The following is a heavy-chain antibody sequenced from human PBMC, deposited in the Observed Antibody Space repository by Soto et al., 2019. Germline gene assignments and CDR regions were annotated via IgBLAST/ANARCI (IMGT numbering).Heavy chain of an antibody. V-gene: IGHV4-38-2*01. CDR3: ARTFDYYGMDV. J-gene: IGHJ6*02. CDR1: GYSIASGYY. CDR2: IYHAGSV. Sequence: KPSETLSLTCAVSGYSIASGYYWAWIRQSPGKGLEWIGSIYHAGSVYYNPSLNSRVAVSLDTSKNHFSLKLTSVTAADTAVYYYARTFDYYGMDVWGQGTTVTVSS.